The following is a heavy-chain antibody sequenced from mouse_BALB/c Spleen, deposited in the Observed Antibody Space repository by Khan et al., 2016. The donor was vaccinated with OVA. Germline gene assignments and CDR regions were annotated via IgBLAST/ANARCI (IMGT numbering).Heavy chain of an antibody. CDR1: GYAFNNYM. Sequence: QVQLKQSGAELVRPGTSVKVSCKASGYAFNNYMIEWVKQRPGQGLEWIGVINPGSGDTKYNENIKGKATLTADKSSNTAYMQLSSLTSDDSAVYFCARGGYGSLAYWGQGTLVTVSA. J-gene: IGHJ3*01. CDR2: INPGSGDT. V-gene: IGHV1-54*01. D-gene: IGHD1-1*02. CDR3: ARGGYGSLAY.